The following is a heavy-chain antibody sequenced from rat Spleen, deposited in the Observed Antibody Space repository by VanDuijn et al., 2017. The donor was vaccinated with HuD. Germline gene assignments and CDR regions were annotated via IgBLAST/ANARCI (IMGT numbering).Heavy chain of an antibody. CDR2: ISYDGSST. V-gene: IGHV5-29*01. D-gene: IGHD1-6*01. J-gene: IGHJ2*01. CDR1: GFTFSDYY. Sequence: EVQLVESDGGLVQPGRSLKLSCAASGFTFSDYYMAWVRQAPTKGLEWVATISYDGSSTYYRDSVKGRFTISRDNAKSTLYLQMDSLRSEDTATYYCARDVYYGFDYWGQGVMVTVSS. CDR3: ARDVYYGFDY.